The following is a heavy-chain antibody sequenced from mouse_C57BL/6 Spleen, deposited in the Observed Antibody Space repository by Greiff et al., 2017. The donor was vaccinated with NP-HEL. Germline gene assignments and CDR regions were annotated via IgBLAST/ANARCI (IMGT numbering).Heavy chain of an antibody. CDR3: AREDYGSSSWFAY. Sequence: QVQLQQPGAELVKPGASVKLSCKASGYTFTSYWMHWVKQRPGQGLEWIGMIHPNSGSTNYNEKFKSKATLTVDKSSSTAYMQRSSLTSEDSAVYYCAREDYGSSSWFAYWGQGTLVTVSA. V-gene: IGHV1-64*01. CDR1: GYTFTSYW. D-gene: IGHD1-1*01. J-gene: IGHJ3*01. CDR2: IHPNSGST.